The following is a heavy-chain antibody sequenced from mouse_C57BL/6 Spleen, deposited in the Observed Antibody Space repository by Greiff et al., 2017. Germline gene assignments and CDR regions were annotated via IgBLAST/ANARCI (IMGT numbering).Heavy chain of an antibody. J-gene: IGHJ2*01. CDR2: IYPGDGDT. Sequence: QVQLQQSGAELVKPGASVKISCKASGYAFSSYWMNWVKQRPGKGLEWIGQIYPGDGDTNYNGKFKGKATLTADKSSGTAYMQLSSLTSEDSAVYFCARRLSYYGSSYFDYWGQGTTLTVSS. V-gene: IGHV1-80*01. D-gene: IGHD1-1*01. CDR3: ARRLSYYGSSYFDY. CDR1: GYAFSSYW.